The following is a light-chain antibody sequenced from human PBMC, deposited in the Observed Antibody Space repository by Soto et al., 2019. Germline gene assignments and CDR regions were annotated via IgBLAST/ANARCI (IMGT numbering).Light chain of an antibody. CDR3: QQRSNWWT. Sequence: EIVMTQSPATLSVSPGGRATLSCRASQSVSSTLAWYQQKPGQAPRLLIYGASTRATGFPARFSGSGSGTEFTLTISSLEPEDFAVYYCQQRSNWWTFGQGTKVDIK. V-gene: IGKV3-15*01. J-gene: IGKJ1*01. CDR2: GAS. CDR1: QSVSST.